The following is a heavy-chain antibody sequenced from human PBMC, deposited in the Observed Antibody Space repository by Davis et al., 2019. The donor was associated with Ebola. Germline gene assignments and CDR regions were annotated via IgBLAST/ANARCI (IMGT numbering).Heavy chain of an antibody. CDR3: AIPDCSGANCYSVYIKN. CDR1: GYTFTSYY. J-gene: IGHJ4*02. V-gene: IGHV3-33*05. CDR2: ISYDGSNK. D-gene: IGHD2-15*01. Sequence: SCKASGYTFTSYYMHWVRQAPGKGLEWVAVISYDGSNKYYADSVKGRFTISRDNSKNTLYLQMNSLRAEDTAVYYCAIPDCSGANCYSVYIKNWGQGTLVTVSS.